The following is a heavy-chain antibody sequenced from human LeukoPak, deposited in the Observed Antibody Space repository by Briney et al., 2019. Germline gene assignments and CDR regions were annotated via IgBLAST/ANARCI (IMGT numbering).Heavy chain of an antibody. D-gene: IGHD2/OR15-2a*01. Sequence: AGGSLRLSCAASGFTFSDYAMSWVRQAPGKGLEWVSTIFKTGDTAHYADIVRGRFTISRDNSKNTLSLQMNSLRAEDTAIYYCARDDYFDAFDIWGQGTMVTVSS. V-gene: IGHV3-23*01. CDR1: GFTFSDYA. CDR2: IFKTGDTA. CDR3: ARDDYFDAFDI. J-gene: IGHJ3*02.